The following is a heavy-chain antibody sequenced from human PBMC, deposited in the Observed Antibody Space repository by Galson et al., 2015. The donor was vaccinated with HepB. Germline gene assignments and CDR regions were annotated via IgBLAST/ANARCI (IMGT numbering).Heavy chain of an antibody. J-gene: IGHJ3*02. CDR2: ISSSSSYI. CDR3: ARVCEMATMWDAFDI. V-gene: IGHV3-21*01. CDR1: GFTFSSYG. Sequence: SLRLSCAASGFTFSSYGMHWVRQAPGKGLEWVPSISSSSSYIYYADSVKGRFTISRDNAKNSLYLQMNSLRAEDTAVYYCARVCEMATMWDAFDIWGQGTMVTVSS. D-gene: IGHD5-24*01.